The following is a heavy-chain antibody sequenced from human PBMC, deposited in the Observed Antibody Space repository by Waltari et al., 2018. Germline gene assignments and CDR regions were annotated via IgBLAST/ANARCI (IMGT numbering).Heavy chain of an antibody. CDR1: GYTFTGYS. CDR2: TNPNSGGT. Sequence: QVQLVQSGAEVKKPGASVKVSCKASGYTFTGYSMLWVRQAPGQGLEWMGWTNPNSGGTNYAQKFQGRVTMTRDTSISTAYMELSRLRSDDTAVYYCARERYSSGWSPIDYWGQGTLVTVSS. V-gene: IGHV1-2*02. D-gene: IGHD6-19*01. CDR3: ARERYSSGWSPIDY. J-gene: IGHJ4*02.